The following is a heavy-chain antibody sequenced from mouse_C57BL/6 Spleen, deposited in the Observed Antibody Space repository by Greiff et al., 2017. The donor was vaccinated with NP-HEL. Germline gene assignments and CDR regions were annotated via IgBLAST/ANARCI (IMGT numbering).Heavy chain of an antibody. CDR1: GFTFTSYW. J-gene: IGHJ1*03. CDR2: IDPSDSYT. CDR3: AKQYGRIYRNWYFDV. D-gene: IGHD1-1*01. Sequence: VQLQQSGAELVKPGASVKLSCKASGFTFTSYWMQWVKQRPGQGLEWIGEIDPSDSYTDYNQKFKGKATLTVDTSSSTAYLQLSSLTSEYTAVYYWAKQYGRIYRNWYFDVWGTGTTVTVSS. V-gene: IGHV1-50*01.